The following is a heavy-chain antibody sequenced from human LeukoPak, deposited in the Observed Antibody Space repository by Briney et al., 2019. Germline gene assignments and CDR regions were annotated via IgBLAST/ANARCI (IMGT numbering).Heavy chain of an antibody. D-gene: IGHD3-10*01. CDR3: ARDTRELLWFGELWVPRAWEPFDY. CDR2: INPSGGST. J-gene: IGHJ4*02. V-gene: IGHV1-46*01. CDR1: GYTFTSYY. Sequence: ASVKVSCKASGYTFTSYYMHWVRQAPGQGLEWMGIINPSGGSTSYAQKFQGRVNMTRDTSTSTVYMELSSLRSEDTAVYYCARDTRELLWFGELWVPRAWEPFDYWGQGTLVTVSS.